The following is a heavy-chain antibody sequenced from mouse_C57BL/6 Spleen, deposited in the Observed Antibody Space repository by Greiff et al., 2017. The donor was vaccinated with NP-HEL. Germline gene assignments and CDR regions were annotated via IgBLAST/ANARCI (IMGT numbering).Heavy chain of an antibody. J-gene: IGHJ4*01. CDR2: INPNYGTT. V-gene: IGHV1-39*01. D-gene: IGHD3-2*02. CDR1: GYSFTDYN. CDR3: ARSSGSSGYRYAMDY. Sequence: VQLKQSGPELVKPGASVKISCKASGYSFTDYNMNWVKQSNGKSLEWIGVINPNYGTTSYNQKFKGKATLTVDQSSSTAYMQLNSLTSEDSAVYYCARSSGSSGYRYAMDYWGQGTSVTVSS.